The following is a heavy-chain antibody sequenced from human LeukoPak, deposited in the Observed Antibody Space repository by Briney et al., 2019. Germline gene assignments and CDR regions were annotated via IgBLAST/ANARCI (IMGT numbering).Heavy chain of an antibody. Sequence: ETLSLTCTVSGGSISSSSYYWGWIRQPPGKGLEWVSAISGSGGSTYYADSVKGRFTISRDNSKNTLYLQMNSLRAEDTAVYYCAKLRAFDIWGQGTMVTVSS. J-gene: IGHJ3*02. V-gene: IGHV3-23*01. CDR2: ISGSGGST. CDR3: AKLRAFDI. CDR1: GGSISSSSYY.